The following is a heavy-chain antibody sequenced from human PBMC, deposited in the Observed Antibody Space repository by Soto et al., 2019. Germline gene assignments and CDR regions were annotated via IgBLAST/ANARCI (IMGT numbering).Heavy chain of an antibody. CDR2: IYYSGST. Sequence: PSETLSLTCTVSGGSISSGGYYWSWIRQHPGKGLGWIGYIYYSGSTYYNPSLKSRVTISVDTSKNQFSLKLSSVTAADTAVYYCAREEPYQPYGSGSTFDYWGQGTLVTVSS. J-gene: IGHJ4*02. CDR1: GGSISSGGYY. D-gene: IGHD3-10*01. V-gene: IGHV4-31*03. CDR3: AREEPYQPYGSGSTFDY.